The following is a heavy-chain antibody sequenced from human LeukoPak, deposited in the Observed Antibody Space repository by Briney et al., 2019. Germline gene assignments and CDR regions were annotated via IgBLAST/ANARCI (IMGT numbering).Heavy chain of an antibody. D-gene: IGHD4-17*01. CDR2: VYHSGST. J-gene: IGHJ4*02. Sequence: SETLSLTCAVSGYSITSGYYWGWIRQPPGKGLEWIGSVYHSGSTYYNPSLKSRVTMSVDTSKNQFSLKLNSVTAADTAVYYCARDPDGAYDLVDYWGQGTLVTVSS. CDR1: GYSITSGYY. CDR3: ARDPDGAYDLVDY. V-gene: IGHV4-38-2*02.